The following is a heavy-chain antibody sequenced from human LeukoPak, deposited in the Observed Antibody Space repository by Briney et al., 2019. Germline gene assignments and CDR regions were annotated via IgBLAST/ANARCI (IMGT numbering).Heavy chain of an antibody. Sequence: SETLSLTCGMYGGSFSGYYWSWIRQSPDGVLEWIGEINHSGSINDNPSLKSRVTMSVDTSKNQFSLRLTSLTAADTAVYYCARRRWSSSSVIGYWSRGTRVTVSS. CDR1: GGSFSGYY. CDR3: ARRRWSSSSVIGY. V-gene: IGHV4-34*01. D-gene: IGHD6-6*01. J-gene: IGHJ4*02. CDR2: INHSGSI.